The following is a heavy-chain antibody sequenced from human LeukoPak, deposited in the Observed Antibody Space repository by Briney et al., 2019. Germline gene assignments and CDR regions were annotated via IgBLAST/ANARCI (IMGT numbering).Heavy chain of an antibody. CDR2: IIPIFGTA. J-gene: IGHJ4*02. CDR1: GGTFSSYA. CDR3: ARVPYSYGPFDY. V-gene: IGHV1-69*13. Sequence: SVKVSCKASGGTFSSYAISWVRQAPGQGLEWMGGIIPIFGTANYAQKFQGRVSITADESTSTAYMELSSLRSEDTAVYYCARVPYSYGPFDYWGQGTLVTVSS. D-gene: IGHD5-18*01.